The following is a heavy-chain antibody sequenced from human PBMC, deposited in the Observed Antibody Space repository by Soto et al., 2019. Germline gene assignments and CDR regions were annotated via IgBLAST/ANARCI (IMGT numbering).Heavy chain of an antibody. V-gene: IGHV3-9*01. J-gene: IGHJ3*02. CDR3: AKDMANGYNSGVRAFDI. CDR2: ISWNSGSI. CDR1: GFTFDDYA. D-gene: IGHD5-12*01. Sequence: EVQLVESGGGLVQPGRSLRLSCAASGFTFDDYAMHWVRQAPGKGLEWVSGISWNSGSIGYADSVKGRFTISRDNAKNSLYLQMNSLRAEDTALYYCAKDMANGYNSGVRAFDIWGQGTMVTVSS.